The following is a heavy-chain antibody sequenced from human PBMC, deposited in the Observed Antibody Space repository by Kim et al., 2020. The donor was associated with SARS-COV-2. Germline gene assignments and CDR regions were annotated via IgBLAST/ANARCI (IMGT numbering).Heavy chain of an antibody. Sequence: AAAGKGRFTITRDNAKNTLYLQMNSLRAEDTAVYYCARDGEMATITLDYWGQGTLVTVSS. V-gene: IGHV3-74*01. CDR3: ARDGEMATITLDY. J-gene: IGHJ4*02. D-gene: IGHD4-4*01.